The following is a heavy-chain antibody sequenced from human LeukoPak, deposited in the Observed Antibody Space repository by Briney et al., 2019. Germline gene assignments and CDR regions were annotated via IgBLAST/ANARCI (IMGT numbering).Heavy chain of an antibody. CDR3: AKDGGYYDYVWGSYRSGWFDP. CDR2: ISGSGGST. V-gene: IGHV3-23*01. CDR1: GFTFSNYA. Sequence: GGSLRLSCSVSGFTFSNYAMSWVRQAPGKGLEWVSAISGSGGSTYYADSVKGRFTISRDNSKNTLYLQMNSLRAEDTAVYYCAKDGGYYDYVWGSYRSGWFDPWGQGTLVTVSS. D-gene: IGHD3-16*02. J-gene: IGHJ5*02.